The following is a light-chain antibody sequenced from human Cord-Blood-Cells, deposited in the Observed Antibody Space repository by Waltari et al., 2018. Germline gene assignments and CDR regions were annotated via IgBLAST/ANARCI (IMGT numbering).Light chain of an antibody. V-gene: IGLV4-69*01. CDR1: RRHSSYA. Sequence: SASLGASVKLTCTLSRRHSSYAIAWHQQQPEKGHRYLMKLNSDGSHSKGDGIPDRFSGSSFGAERYLTISSLQSEDEADYYCQTWGTGIHVVFGGGTKLTVL. CDR2: LNSDGSH. CDR3: QTWGTGIHVV. J-gene: IGLJ2*01.